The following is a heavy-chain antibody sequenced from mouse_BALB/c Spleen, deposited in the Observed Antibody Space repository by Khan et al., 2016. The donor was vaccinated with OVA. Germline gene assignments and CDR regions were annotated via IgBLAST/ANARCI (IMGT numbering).Heavy chain of an antibody. D-gene: IGHD2-4*01. Sequence: VQLQESGPGLAAPSQSLSITCTISGFSLTTYGVHWVRQPPGKGLEWLAVIWSDGNTTYNSALKSRLTITKDNSQSQVFLKMNSLQTDDTAIYFCARQPYYHYNILDYWGQGTSVTVSS. J-gene: IGHJ4*01. CDR3: ARQPYYHYNILDY. CDR2: IWSDGNT. CDR1: GFSLTTYG. V-gene: IGHV2-6-1*01.